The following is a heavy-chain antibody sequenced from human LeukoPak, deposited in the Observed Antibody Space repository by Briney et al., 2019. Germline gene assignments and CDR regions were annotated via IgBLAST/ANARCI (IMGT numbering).Heavy chain of an antibody. CDR3: ARAYYYDSSANTWGDYFDY. J-gene: IGHJ4*02. V-gene: IGHV3-20*04. CDR1: GFSFDDYA. CDR2: INWNGGST. D-gene: IGHD3-22*01. Sequence: GGSLRLSCAAPGFSFDDYAIHWGRQAPGKGLECVSGINWNGGSTGYADSVKGRLTISRDNAKNSLYLQMNSLRAEDTALYYCARAYYYDSSANTWGDYFDYWGQGTLVTVSS.